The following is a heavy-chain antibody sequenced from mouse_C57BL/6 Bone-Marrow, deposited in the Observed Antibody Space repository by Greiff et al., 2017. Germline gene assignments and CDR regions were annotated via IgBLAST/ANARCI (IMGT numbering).Heavy chain of an antibody. J-gene: IGHJ3*01. D-gene: IGHD2-12*01. CDR1: GYTFTDYY. V-gene: IGHV1-26*01. Sequence: VQLQQSGPELVKPGASVKISCKASGYTFTDYYMNWVKQSHGKSLEWIGDINPNNGGTSYNQKFKGKDTLTVDKSSSTAYMELRSLTSEDSAVYYCARRAYYSPWFAYWGQGTLVTVSA. CDR2: INPNNGGT. CDR3: ARRAYYSPWFAY.